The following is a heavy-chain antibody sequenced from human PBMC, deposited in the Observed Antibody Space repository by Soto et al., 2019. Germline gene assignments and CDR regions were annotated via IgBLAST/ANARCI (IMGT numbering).Heavy chain of an antibody. V-gene: IGHV4-31*03. Sequence: QVQLQESGPGLVKPSQTLSLTCTVSGSSISSGGYYWSWIRQHPGKGLEWIGYIYYSGSTYYNPSLKSRVTISVDTSKNQFSLKLSSVTAADTAVYYCARDLVITFGGYYYYYGMDVWGQGTTVTVSS. CDR1: GSSISSGGYY. CDR3: ARDLVITFGGYYYYYGMDV. D-gene: IGHD3-16*01. CDR2: IYYSGST. J-gene: IGHJ6*02.